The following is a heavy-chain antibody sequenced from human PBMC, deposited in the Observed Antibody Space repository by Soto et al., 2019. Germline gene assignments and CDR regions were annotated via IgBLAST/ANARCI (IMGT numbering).Heavy chain of an antibody. CDR3: IRAATHYYYYGMDI. V-gene: IGHV3-49*04. J-gene: IGHJ6*02. CDR1: GFTFRDYA. D-gene: IGHD6-25*01. Sequence: GGSLRLSCTASGFTFRDYAMSWVRQAPGKGLEWVGFIRSKAYGGTTDYAASVKARFTISRDDSKSIAYLQMNSLKTEDTAVYYCIRAATHYYYYGMDIWGQETTVTVSS. CDR2: IRSKAYGGTT.